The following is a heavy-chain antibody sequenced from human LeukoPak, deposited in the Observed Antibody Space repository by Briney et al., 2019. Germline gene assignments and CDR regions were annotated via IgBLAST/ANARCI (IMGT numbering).Heavy chain of an antibody. V-gene: IGHV3-49*04. CDR3: SRGAHFDY. CDR1: GFTFSDYD. Sequence: GGSLRLSCTASGFTFSDYDMSWARQAPGKGLEWVGFIRRKANGGTTGYAASVRGRFTISREDSKSIAYLQMNSLTTEDTAIYYCSRGAHFDYWGQGTLVTVSS. J-gene: IGHJ4*02. CDR2: IRRKANGGTT.